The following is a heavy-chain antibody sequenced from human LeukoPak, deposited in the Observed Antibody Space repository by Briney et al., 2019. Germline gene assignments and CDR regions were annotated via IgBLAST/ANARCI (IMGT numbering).Heavy chain of an antibody. CDR3: ARGQKYRSGYTVTELGSGYFDY. CDR1: GYSFTGHY. J-gene: IGHJ4*02. V-gene: IGHV1-2*02. Sequence: GASVKVSCKASGYSFTGHYMHWVRQAPGQGLEWMGWINPKSGGTNYAQKFQGRVTMTRDTSISTAYMDMSSLRSDDTAVYFCARGQKYRSGYTVTELGSGYFDYWGQGTLVTVSS. D-gene: IGHD5-18*01. CDR2: INPKSGGT.